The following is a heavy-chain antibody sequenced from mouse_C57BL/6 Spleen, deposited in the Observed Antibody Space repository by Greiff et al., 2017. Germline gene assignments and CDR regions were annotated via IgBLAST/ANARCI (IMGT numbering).Heavy chain of an antibody. CDR2: ISSGGSYT. J-gene: IGHJ4*01. CDR1: GFTFSSYG. Sequence: EVHLVESGGDLVKPGGSLKLSCAASGFTFSSYGMSWVRQTPDKRLEWVATISSGGSYTYYPDSVKGRFTISRDNAKNTLYLQMSSLKSEDTAMYYCARPNDYDNAMDYWGQGTSVTVSS. D-gene: IGHD2-4*01. V-gene: IGHV5-6*01. CDR3: ARPNDYDNAMDY.